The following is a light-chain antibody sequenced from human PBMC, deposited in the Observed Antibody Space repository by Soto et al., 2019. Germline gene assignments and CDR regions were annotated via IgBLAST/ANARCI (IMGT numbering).Light chain of an antibody. Sequence: DIQMTQSPSTLSASVGDRVTITCRASQTISSSLAWYQHKPGKAPKLLIFDATTLQSGVPSRFSGSGFGTEFTLTITGLQPDDFATYYCQQHNDYTPVTFGQGTKREI. CDR3: QQHNDYTPVT. V-gene: IGKV1-5*01. J-gene: IGKJ2*01. CDR2: DAT. CDR1: QTISSS.